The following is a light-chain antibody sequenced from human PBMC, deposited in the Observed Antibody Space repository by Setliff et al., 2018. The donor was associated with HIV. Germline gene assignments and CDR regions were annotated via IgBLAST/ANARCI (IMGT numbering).Light chain of an antibody. J-gene: IGLJ1*01. CDR1: SSDIGGHNY. Sequence: QSALAQPASVSGSPGQSITISCTGTSSDIGGHNYVSWYQQHPGKAPKVMIYEVSNRPSGVSNRFSGSKSGNTASLTISGLQAEDEADYYCISYATTNTLPFGTGTKVTVL. CDR3: ISYATTNTLP. V-gene: IGLV2-14*01. CDR2: EVS.